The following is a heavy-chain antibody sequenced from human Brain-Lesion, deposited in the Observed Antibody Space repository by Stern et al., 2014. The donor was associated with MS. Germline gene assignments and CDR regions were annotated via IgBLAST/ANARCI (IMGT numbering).Heavy chain of an antibody. CDR3: ARSPATPSGYDRFDY. Sequence: EVQLVESGAEVKKPGESLKISCEASGYLFDDYWIGWVRQMSGRGLELVAIIFPRDSNTRYSPSVQGQGTISADKSISPASLQWSGRRAWDPAMYYGARSPATPSGYDRFDYWGQGALVTVSS. D-gene: IGHD5-12*01. J-gene: IGHJ4*02. V-gene: IGHV5-51*03. CDR2: IFPRDSNT. CDR1: GYLFDDYW.